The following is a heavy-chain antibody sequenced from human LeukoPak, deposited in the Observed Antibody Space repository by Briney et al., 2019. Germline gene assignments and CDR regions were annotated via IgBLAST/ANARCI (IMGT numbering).Heavy chain of an antibody. V-gene: IGHV1-46*01. J-gene: IGHJ6*02. D-gene: IGHD1-14*01. CDR2: INPSGGST. CDR3: ARDGPDQYGMDV. CDR1: GYTFSSYG. Sequence: ASVKVSCKATGYTFSSYGISWVRQAPGQGLEWMGIINPSGGSTSYAQKFQGRVTMTRDTSTSTVYMELSSLRSEDTAVYYCARDGPDQYGMDVWGQGTTVAVSS.